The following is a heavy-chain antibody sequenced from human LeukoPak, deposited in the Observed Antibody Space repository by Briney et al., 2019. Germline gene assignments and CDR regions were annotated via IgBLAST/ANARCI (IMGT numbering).Heavy chain of an antibody. D-gene: IGHD3-10*01. Sequence: GGSLRLSCAASGFTFSSYSMNWVRQAPGKGLGWVSSISSSSSYIYYADSVKGRFTIARDNAKNSLYLQMISLRVEDTAVYYCARDRMVRGVTSFDYWGQGTLVTVSS. J-gene: IGHJ4*02. CDR2: ISSSSSYI. CDR3: ARDRMVRGVTSFDY. CDR1: GFTFSSYS. V-gene: IGHV3-21*01.